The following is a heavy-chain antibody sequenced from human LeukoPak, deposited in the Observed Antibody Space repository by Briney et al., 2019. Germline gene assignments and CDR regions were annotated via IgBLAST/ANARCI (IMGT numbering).Heavy chain of an antibody. V-gene: IGHV3-21*01. CDR1: GFTFSSYS. Sequence: GGSLRLSCAASGFTFSSYSMNWVRQAPGKGLEWVSSISSSSSYIYYADSVKGRFTISRDNAKNSLYLQMNSLRAEDTAVYYCARSFLSIAAAATNYWGQGTLVTVSS. D-gene: IGHD6-13*01. CDR3: ARSFLSIAAAATNY. J-gene: IGHJ4*02. CDR2: ISSSSSYI.